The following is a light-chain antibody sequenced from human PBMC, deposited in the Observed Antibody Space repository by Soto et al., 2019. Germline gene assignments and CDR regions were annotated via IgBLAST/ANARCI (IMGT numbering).Light chain of an antibody. J-gene: IGLJ3*02. Sequence: QSVLTQPPSVSAAPGQKVTISCSGSSSNIGNNYVSWYQQLPGTAPKLLIYDNNKRPSGIPDRFSGSKSDTSATLGIAGLQTGDEADYYCATWHSGSSAGLVFGGGTKVTVL. V-gene: IGLV1-51*01. CDR2: DNN. CDR3: ATWHSGSSAGLV. CDR1: SSNIGNNY.